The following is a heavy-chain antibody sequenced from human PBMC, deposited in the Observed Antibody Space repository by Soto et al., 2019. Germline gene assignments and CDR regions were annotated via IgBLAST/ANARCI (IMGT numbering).Heavy chain of an antibody. D-gene: IGHD2-15*01. CDR1: GYTFTSYF. J-gene: IGHJ5*01. Sequence: QVQLVQSGAEVKKPGASVKVSCKASGYTFTSYFMHWVRQAPGQGLEWMGIINPSGGSTSYAQKFQGRVTMTRETSTSTVYMELSSLRSEDTAVYYCARQYCSGGSCYTLDSWGQGTLVTVSS. CDR3: ARQYCSGGSCYTLDS. CDR2: INPSGGST. V-gene: IGHV1-46*01.